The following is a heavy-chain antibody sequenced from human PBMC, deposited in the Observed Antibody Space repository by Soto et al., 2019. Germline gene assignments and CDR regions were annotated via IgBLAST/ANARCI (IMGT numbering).Heavy chain of an antibody. Sequence: QVQLQQWGAGLLKPSETLSLTCAVYGGSFSGYYWSWIRQPPRKGLEWIGEINHSGSTNYNPSLKSRITISVDTSTSRFSLQLPSVPVADSAGYYCARGVPFGIVGPTDYWGQGTLVTVSS. CDR3: ARGVPFGIVGPTDY. CDR1: GGSFSGYY. V-gene: IGHV4-34*02. D-gene: IGHD1-26*01. J-gene: IGHJ4*02. CDR2: INHSGST.